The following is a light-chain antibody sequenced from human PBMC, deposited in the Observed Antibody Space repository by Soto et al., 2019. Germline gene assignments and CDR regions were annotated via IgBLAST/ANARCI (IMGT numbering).Light chain of an antibody. J-gene: IGKJ5*01. CDR3: QQRNSWPPIT. V-gene: IGKV3-11*01. CDR2: DAS. CDR1: QSVRTY. Sequence: EIVLTQSPVTLSVSPGERATLSCRASQSVRTYLAWYQVKPGQAPRLLIYDASSRASGVPDRFSGSGSGTDFTLTISSLEPEDFALYYCQQRNSWPPITFGQGTRLDIK.